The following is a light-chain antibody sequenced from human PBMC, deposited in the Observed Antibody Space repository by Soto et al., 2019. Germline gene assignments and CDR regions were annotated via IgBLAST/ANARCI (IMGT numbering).Light chain of an antibody. Sequence: EIVLTQSPGTLSLSPGERATLSCRASQSVSSSYLAWYQQKPGQAPRLLIYGASSRATGIPDRFSGSGSGTDFTLTISRLEPEAFAVYYCQQYPGYTFGQGTKLEIK. J-gene: IGKJ2*01. CDR2: GAS. CDR1: QSVSSSY. CDR3: QQYPGYT. V-gene: IGKV3-20*01.